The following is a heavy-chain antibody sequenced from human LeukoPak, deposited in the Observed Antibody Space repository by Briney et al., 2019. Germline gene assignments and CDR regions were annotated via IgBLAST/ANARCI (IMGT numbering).Heavy chain of an antibody. D-gene: IGHD6-6*01. Sequence: SETLSLTCTVSGGSISSYYWSWIRQPPGKGLEWIGYIQYSGSTNYNPSLKSRVTISVDTSKNQFSLKLTSVTAADTAVYYCARSTYTTSSHPYFFDYWGQGTLVTVSS. J-gene: IGHJ4*02. V-gene: IGHV4-59*01. CDR1: GGSISSYY. CDR2: IQYSGST. CDR3: ARSTYTTSSHPYFFDY.